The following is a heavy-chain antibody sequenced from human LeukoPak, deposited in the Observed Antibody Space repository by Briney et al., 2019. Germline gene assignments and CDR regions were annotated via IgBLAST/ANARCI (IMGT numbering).Heavy chain of an antibody. Sequence: SGGSLRLSCAASGFTFSSYAMSWVRQAPGKGLEWVSAISGSGGSTYYADSVKGRFTISRDNSKNTLYLQMNSLRAEDTAVYYCAKDFFSGYDYRYYFDYWGQGTLVTVSS. D-gene: IGHD5-12*01. CDR1: GFTFSSYA. CDR2: ISGSGGST. CDR3: AKDFFSGYDYRYYFDY. V-gene: IGHV3-23*01. J-gene: IGHJ4*02.